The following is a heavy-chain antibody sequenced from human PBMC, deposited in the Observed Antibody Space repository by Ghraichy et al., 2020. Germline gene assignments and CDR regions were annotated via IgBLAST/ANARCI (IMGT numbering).Heavy chain of an antibody. D-gene: IGHD4-23*01. Sequence: LSLTCAASGFTFSNYGMHWVRQAPGKGLEWVAIIWLDGSNEYYSDSVKGRFTSSRDNSKNTLYLPLNSPRAEDSAVYYGARGYGGNQLHFDYWGQGTLVTVSS. J-gene: IGHJ4*02. CDR3: ARGYGGNQLHFDY. CDR1: GFTFSNYG. CDR2: IWLDGSNE. V-gene: IGHV3-33*01.